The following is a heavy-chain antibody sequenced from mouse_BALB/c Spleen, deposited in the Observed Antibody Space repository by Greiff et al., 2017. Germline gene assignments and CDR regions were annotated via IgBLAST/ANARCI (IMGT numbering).Heavy chain of an antibody. CDR1: GYTFTDYN. V-gene: IGHV1S29*02. Sequence: EVQLQQSGPELVKPGASVKISCKASGYTFTDYNMHWVKQSHGKSLEWIGYIYPYNGGTGYNQKFKSKATLTVDNSSSTAYMELRSLTSEDSAVYYCARSDSSYYLDYWGQGTTLTVSS. J-gene: IGHJ2*01. CDR2: IYPYNGGT. D-gene: IGHD1-1*01. CDR3: ARSDSSYYLDY.